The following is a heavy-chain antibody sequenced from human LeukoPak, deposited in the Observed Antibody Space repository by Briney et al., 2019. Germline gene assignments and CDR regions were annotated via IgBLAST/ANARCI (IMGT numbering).Heavy chain of an antibody. J-gene: IGHJ4*02. CDR3: AKGDSSSWPYFDY. Sequence: GRSLRLSCAASGFTFSSYGMHWVRQAPGKGLEWVAVISYDGSNKYYADSVKGRFTISRDNSKNTLYLLMNSLRAEDTAVYYCAKGDSSSWPYFDYWGQGTLVTVSS. V-gene: IGHV3-30*18. D-gene: IGHD6-13*01. CDR1: GFTFSSYG. CDR2: ISYDGSNK.